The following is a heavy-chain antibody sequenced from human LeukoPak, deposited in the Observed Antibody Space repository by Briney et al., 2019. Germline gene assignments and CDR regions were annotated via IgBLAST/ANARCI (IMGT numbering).Heavy chain of an antibody. D-gene: IGHD3-3*01. CDR3: ASEGRNYDFWSGYRLGAFDI. CDR2: IYYSGST. J-gene: IGHJ3*02. CDR1: GGSISSYY. Sequence: PSETLSLTCTVSGGSISSYYWSWIRQPPGKGLEWIGYIYYSGSTNYNPSLKSRVTISVDTSKNQFSLKLSSVTAADTAVYYCASEGRNYDFWSGYRLGAFDIWGQGTMVTVSS. V-gene: IGHV4-59*01.